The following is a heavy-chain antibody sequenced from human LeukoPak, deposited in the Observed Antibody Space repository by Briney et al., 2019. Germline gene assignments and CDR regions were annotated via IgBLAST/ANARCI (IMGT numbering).Heavy chain of an antibody. J-gene: IGHJ5*02. D-gene: IGHD2-2*01. V-gene: IGHV1-8*01. CDR2: MNPNSGNT. CDR3: ARVIEYCSSTSCYPWFDP. CDR1: GYTFTSYD. Sequence: ASVKVSCKASGYTFTSYDIYWVRQATGQGVEWMGWMNPNSGNTGYAQKFQGRVTMTRNTSISTAYMELSSLRSEDTAVYYCARVIEYCSSTSCYPWFDPWGQGTLVTVSS.